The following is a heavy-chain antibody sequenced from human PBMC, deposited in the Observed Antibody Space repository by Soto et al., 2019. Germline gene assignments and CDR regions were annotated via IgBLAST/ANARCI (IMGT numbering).Heavy chain of an antibody. Sequence: QVQLVQSGAEVKKPGSSVKVSCKASGGTFSSYAISWVRQAPGQGLEWMGGIIPIFGTTNYAQKFQGRVTITADESTSTAYMELSSLRSEDTAVYYCARGGTMVRGVIITVWFDPWGQGTLVTVSS. CDR1: GGTFSSYA. CDR2: IIPIFGTT. J-gene: IGHJ5*02. V-gene: IGHV1-69*01. CDR3: ARGGTMVRGVIITVWFDP. D-gene: IGHD3-10*01.